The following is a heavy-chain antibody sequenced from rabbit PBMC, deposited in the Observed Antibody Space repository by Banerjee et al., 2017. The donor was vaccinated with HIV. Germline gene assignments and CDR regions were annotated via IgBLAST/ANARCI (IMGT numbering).Heavy chain of an antibody. CDR2: IYTGNGNI. D-gene: IGHD4-1*01. J-gene: IGHJ4*01. V-gene: IGHV1S45*01. CDR3: ARADDSTGWGASL. Sequence: QEQLVESGGGLVQPEGSLTLTCTASGFSFSSSYWICWVRQAPGKGLEWIGYIYTGNGNILYASWAKGRFTISRTSSTTVTLQMTSLTAADTATYFCARADDSTGWGASLWGPGTLVTVS. CDR1: GFSFSSSYW.